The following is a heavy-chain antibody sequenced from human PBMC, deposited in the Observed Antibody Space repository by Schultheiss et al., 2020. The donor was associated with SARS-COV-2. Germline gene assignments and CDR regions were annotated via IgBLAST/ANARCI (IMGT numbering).Heavy chain of an antibody. D-gene: IGHD5-18*01. CDR3: ARSLTAMGEFDP. V-gene: IGHV4-34*01. J-gene: IGHJ5*02. CDR1: GESLRNFY. Sequence: SETLSLTCAVYGESLRNFYWSWIRQAPGKGLEWIGEISHSGTTNYNPSLKSRVTISVDTSKNQLSLKLTSLTAADTAVYYCARSLTAMGEFDPWGQGTLVTVSS. CDR2: ISHSGTT.